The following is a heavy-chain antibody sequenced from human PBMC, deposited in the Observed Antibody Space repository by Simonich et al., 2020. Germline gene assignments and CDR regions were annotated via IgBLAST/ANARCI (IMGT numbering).Heavy chain of an antibody. D-gene: IGHD1-26*01. CDR3: ARGLISGSYYY. V-gene: IGHV4-34*01. Sequence: QVQLQQWGAGLLKPSETLSLTCAVYGGSFSGCYWSWIRQPPGKGLEWIGEINHSGSTNYNPSLKSRVTISVDTSKNQFSLKLSSVTAADTAVYYCARGLISGSYYYWGQGTLVTVSS. J-gene: IGHJ4*02. CDR2: INHSGST. CDR1: GGSFSGCY.